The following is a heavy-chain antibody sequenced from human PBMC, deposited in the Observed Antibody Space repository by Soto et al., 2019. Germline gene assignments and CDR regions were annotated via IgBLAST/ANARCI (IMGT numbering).Heavy chain of an antibody. D-gene: IGHD6-19*01. CDR3: ARDSSGWRGVSFDY. V-gene: IGHV1-2*02. CDR1: GYVFTAYY. CDR2: SNPNSGGT. Sequence: PSVKVSCKASGYVFTAYYIHWIRQAPGQGLEWMGWSNPNSGGTRYAQKFQGRVTMTRDTSITTAYMEVSSLRSDDTAVYFCARDSSGWRGVSFDYWGQGTPGTVSS. J-gene: IGHJ4*02.